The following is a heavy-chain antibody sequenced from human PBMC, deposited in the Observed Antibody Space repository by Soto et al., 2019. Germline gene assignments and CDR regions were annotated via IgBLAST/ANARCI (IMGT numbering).Heavy chain of an antibody. V-gene: IGHV3-23*01. J-gene: IGHJ3*01. CDR1: GFTFDSYA. Sequence: EVKLLESGGGLAQPGGSLRLSCVGSGFTFDSYAISWVRQAPGKGLQWISAISGNGAGTDYAHSVKGRFTISRDNSKNTVHLLMNSLRAEDTALYYCAKDTVGGYSFWSGYYSDGLDVWGQGTMVTVSS. D-gene: IGHD3-3*01. CDR2: ISGNGAGT. CDR3: AKDTVGGYSFWSGYYSDGLDV.